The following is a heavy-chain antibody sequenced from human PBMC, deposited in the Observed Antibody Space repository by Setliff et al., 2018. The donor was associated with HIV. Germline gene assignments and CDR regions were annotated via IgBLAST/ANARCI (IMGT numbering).Heavy chain of an antibody. V-gene: IGHV7-4-1*02. J-gene: IGHJ4*02. CDR3: ARVPQQRYDFWSGYGPGYYFDY. D-gene: IGHD3-3*01. CDR1: GYTFTSYA. Sequence: GASVKVSCKASGYTFTSYAMNWVRQAPGQGLEWMGWINTNTGNPTYAQGFTGRFVFSLDTSVSTAYLQISSLKAEDTAVYYCARVPQQRYDFWSGYGPGYYFDYWGQGTLVTVS. CDR2: INTNTGNP.